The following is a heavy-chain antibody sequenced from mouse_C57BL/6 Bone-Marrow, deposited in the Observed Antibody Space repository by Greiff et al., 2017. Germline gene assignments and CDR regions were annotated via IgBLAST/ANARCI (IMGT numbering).Heavy chain of an antibody. D-gene: IGHD1-1*01. CDR1: GYTFTSYG. CDR3: TTAGVTLYTGVASCYYAMDY. Sequence: VQLQQSGAELARPGASVKLSCKASGYTFTSYGISWVKQRPGQGLEWIGEIYPRSGNTYYNEKFKGKATLTADKSSSTAYMELRTLNSADTSVYFCTTAGVTLYTGVASCYYAMDYWGQGTSVTVSS. CDR2: IYPRSGNT. V-gene: IGHV1-81*01. J-gene: IGHJ4*01.